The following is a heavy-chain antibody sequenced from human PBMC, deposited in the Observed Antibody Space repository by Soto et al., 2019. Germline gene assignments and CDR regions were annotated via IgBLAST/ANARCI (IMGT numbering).Heavy chain of an antibody. V-gene: IGHV5-51*01. CDR2: IYPGDSDT. CDR3: ARQIEGEQQLASELEY. D-gene: IGHD6-13*01. J-gene: IGHJ4*02. CDR1: GYSFTSYW. Sequence: PGESLKISCRGSGYSFTSYWIGWVRQMPGKGLEWMGIIYPGDSDTRYSPSFQGQVTISADKSISTAYLQWSSLKASDTAMYYCARQIEGEQQLASELEYWGQGTLVTVSS.